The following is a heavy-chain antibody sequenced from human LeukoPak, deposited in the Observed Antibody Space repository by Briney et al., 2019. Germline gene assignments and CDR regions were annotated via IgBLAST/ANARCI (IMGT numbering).Heavy chain of an antibody. CDR3: AKDLGYYYDSSGYYYFDY. CDR2: ISDRGGST. Sequence: GGSLRLSCAASGFTFSSYGMSWVRQAPGKGLEWVSTISDRGGSTYYADSLNGRFTISRDNSKNTLYLQMNSLRVEDTAVYYCAKDLGYYYDSSGYYYFDYWGQGALVTVSS. V-gene: IGHV3-23*01. CDR1: GFTFSSYG. J-gene: IGHJ4*02. D-gene: IGHD3-22*01.